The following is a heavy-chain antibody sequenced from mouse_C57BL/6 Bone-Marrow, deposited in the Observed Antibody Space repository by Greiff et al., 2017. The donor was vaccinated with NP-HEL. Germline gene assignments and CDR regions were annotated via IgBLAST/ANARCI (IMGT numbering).Heavy chain of an antibody. V-gene: IGHV1-64*01. D-gene: IGHD2-2*01. J-gene: IGHJ4*01. CDR1: GYTFTSYW. Sequence: QVQLQQPGAELVKPGASVKLSCKASGYTFTSYWMHWVKQRPGQGLEWIGMIHPNSGSTNYNEKFKSKATLTVDKSTSTAYMHLSSLTSEDSAVYYCARALLWLRRRDYYAIDYWGQGTSVTVSA. CDR3: ARALLWLRRRDYYAIDY. CDR2: IHPNSGST.